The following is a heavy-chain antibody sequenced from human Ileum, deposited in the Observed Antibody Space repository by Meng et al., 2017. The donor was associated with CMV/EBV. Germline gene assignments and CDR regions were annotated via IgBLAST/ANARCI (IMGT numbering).Heavy chain of an antibody. D-gene: IGHD1-26*01. CDR3: AREVRVGGTVTDY. CDR2: IIPILGLV. V-gene: IGHV1-69*04. CDR1: GNTSRSNT. J-gene: IGHJ4*02. Sequence: SVKVSCKAVGNTSRSNTISWVRQAPGQGLEWMGRIIPILGLVDYAHNFQGRVTITADKSSTTVYMELNSLTSQDSAVYYCAREVRVGGTVTDYWGQGTLVTVSS.